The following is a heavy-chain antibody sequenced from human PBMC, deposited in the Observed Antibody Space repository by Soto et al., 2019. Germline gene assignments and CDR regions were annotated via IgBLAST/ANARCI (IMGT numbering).Heavy chain of an antibody. CDR3: GSVGYCSSTNCLFYYYHYGMDV. J-gene: IGHJ6*02. CDR2: IIPIFGTT. CDR1: GGTFSSHA. Sequence: SVKVSCKASGGTFSSHAISWVRQAPGRGLEWMGGIIPIFGTTNYAQNFRARVTITADESTSTAYMELSSLTSEDKAVYYCGSVGYCSSTNCLFYYYHYGMDVWGQGTTVTVSS. V-gene: IGHV1-69*13. D-gene: IGHD2-2*03.